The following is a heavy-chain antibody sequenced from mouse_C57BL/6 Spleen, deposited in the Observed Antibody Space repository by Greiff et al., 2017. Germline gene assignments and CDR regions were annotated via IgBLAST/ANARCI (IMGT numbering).Heavy chain of an antibody. CDR3: AREGNWDSHDAMDY. J-gene: IGHJ4*01. D-gene: IGHD4-1*01. CDR2: IYPGDGDT. CDR1: GYAFSSSW. Sequence: QVQLQQSGPELVKPGASVKISCKASGYAFSSSWMNWVKQRPGKGLEWIGRIYPGDGDTNYNGKFKGKATLTADKSSSTAYMQLSSLTSEDSAVYFCAREGNWDSHDAMDYWGQGTSVTVSS. V-gene: IGHV1-82*01.